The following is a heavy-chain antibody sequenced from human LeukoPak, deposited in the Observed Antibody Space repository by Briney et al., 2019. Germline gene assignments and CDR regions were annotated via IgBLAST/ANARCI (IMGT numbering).Heavy chain of an antibody. CDR3: AKDVTYYYDSTGYPDY. Sequence: GRSLRLSCAASGFTFDDYAMHWVRQAPGKGLEWVSAISGSGGSTYYADSVKGRFTISRDSSKNTLYLQMNSLRAEDTAVYYCAKDVTYYYDSTGYPDYWGQGTLVTVSS. CDR1: GFTFDDYA. D-gene: IGHD3-22*01. J-gene: IGHJ4*02. CDR2: ISGSGGST. V-gene: IGHV3-23*01.